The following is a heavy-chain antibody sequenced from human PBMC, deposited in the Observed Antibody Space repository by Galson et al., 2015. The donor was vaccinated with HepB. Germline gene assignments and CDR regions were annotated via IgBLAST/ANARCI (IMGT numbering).Heavy chain of an antibody. V-gene: IGHV1-69*04. D-gene: IGHD2-15*01. CDR3: ARERYRLGYCSGGSCPPHAFDI. Sequence: SVKVSCKASGGTFSSYTISWVRQAPGQGLEWMGRIIPILGIANYAQKFQGRVTITADKSTSTAYMELSSLRSEDTAVYYCARERYRLGYCSGGSCPPHAFDIWGQGTMVTVSS. CDR1: GGTFSSYT. CDR2: IIPILGIA. J-gene: IGHJ3*02.